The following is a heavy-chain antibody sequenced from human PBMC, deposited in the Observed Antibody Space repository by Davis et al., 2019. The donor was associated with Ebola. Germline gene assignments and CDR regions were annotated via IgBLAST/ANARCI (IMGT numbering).Heavy chain of an antibody. CDR3: ARDTGIRYVSLGY. Sequence: AASVKVSCKASGYTFTDFDMHWVRQAPGQGLEWMGWINAGNGNVRYSQKFQGRVTITRDTSASTVYMELSSLRSEDTAVYYCARDTGIRYVSLGYWGQGTPVIVSS. D-gene: IGHD3-9*01. J-gene: IGHJ4*02. V-gene: IGHV1-3*01. CDR1: GYTFTDFD. CDR2: INAGNGNV.